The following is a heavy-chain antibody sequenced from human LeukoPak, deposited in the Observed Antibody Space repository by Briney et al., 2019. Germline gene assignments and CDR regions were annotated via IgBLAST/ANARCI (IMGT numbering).Heavy chain of an antibody. D-gene: IGHD5-18*01. CDR2: ISAYNGNT. CDR3: ARDLAGYSYGYGDY. V-gene: IGHV1-18*01. Sequence: ASVRVSCKASGYTFTSYGISWVRQAPGQGLEWMGWISAYNGNTNYAQKLQGRVTMTTDTSTSTAYMELRSLRSDDTAVYYCARDLAGYSYGYGDYWGQGTLVTVSS. J-gene: IGHJ4*02. CDR1: GYTFTSYG.